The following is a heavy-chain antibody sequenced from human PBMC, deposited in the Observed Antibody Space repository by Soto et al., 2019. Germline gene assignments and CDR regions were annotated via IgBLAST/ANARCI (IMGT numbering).Heavy chain of an antibody. CDR3: ERDTDAFDI. Sequence: SETLSLTCTVSGGSISSRGYYWTWIRQHPGKGLEWIGYIYYSGSTYYNPSLKSRVTISVDTSKNQFSLKLSSVTAADTAVYFCERDTDAFDIWGQGTMVTVSS. CDR1: GGSISSRGYY. V-gene: IGHV4-31*03. CDR2: IYYSGST. J-gene: IGHJ3*02.